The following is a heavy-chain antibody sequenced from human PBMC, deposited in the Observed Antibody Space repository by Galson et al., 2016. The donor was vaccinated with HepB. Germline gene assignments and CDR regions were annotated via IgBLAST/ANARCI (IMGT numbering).Heavy chain of an antibody. V-gene: IGHV3-23*01. Sequence: SLRLSCAASGFTFSSYAMSWVRQAPGKGLEWVSAIRGSGTNTYYADSVRGRFTISSDNSKNTLYLQMNSLRAEDTAIYYCAKRSGANWGSLDYWGQGTLVTVSS. CDR3: AKRSGANWGSLDY. CDR2: IRGSGTNT. D-gene: IGHD7-27*01. CDR1: GFTFSSYA. J-gene: IGHJ4*02.